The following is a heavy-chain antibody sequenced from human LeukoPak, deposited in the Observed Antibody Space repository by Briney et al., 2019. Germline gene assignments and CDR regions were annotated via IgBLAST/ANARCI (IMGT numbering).Heavy chain of an antibody. CDR2: IYYSGST. V-gene: IGHV4-59*01. D-gene: IGHD5-18*01. CDR1: GGSFSGYY. J-gene: IGHJ6*03. Sequence: SGTLSLTCAVYGGSFSGYYWSWIRQPPGKGLEWIGYIYYSGSTNYNPSLKSRVTISVDMSKNQFSLKLRSVTAADTAVYYCARTTEGGYTYDYFYYYYMDVWGKGTTVTISS. CDR3: ARTTEGGYTYDYFYYYYMDV.